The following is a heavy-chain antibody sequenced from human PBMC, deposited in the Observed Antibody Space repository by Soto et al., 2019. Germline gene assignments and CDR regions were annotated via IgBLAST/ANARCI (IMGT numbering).Heavy chain of an antibody. D-gene: IGHD2-2*01. CDR2: IYYSGST. CDR1: GGSISSYY. V-gene: IGHV4-59*01. Sequence: SETLSLTCTVSGGSISSYYWSWIRQPPGKGLEWIGYIYYSGSTNYNPYLKSRVTISVDTSKNQFSLKLSSVTAADTAVYYCARLGYCSSTSCYVLILDYWGQGTLVTVSS. CDR3: ARLGYCSSTSCYVLILDY. J-gene: IGHJ4*02.